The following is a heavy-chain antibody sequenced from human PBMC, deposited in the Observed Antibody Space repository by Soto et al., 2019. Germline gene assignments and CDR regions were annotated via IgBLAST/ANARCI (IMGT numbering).Heavy chain of an antibody. V-gene: IGHV3-33*01. Sequence: QEQLVESGGTVVQPGGSLRLSCVASGFNFRVHGMNWVRQAPGKGLEWIAAICGDGSGKDYAESVKGRFAISRDNSQNVLFMQMNTLRGESTATYYCARTRGGFHYNYGMDVWGQGTAVTVS. D-gene: IGHD2-2*01. CDR3: ARTRGGFHYNYGMDV. J-gene: IGHJ6*02. CDR2: ICGDGSGK. CDR1: GFNFRVHG.